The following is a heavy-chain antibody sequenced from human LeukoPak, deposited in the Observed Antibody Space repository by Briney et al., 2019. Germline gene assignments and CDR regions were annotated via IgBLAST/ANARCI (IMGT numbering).Heavy chain of an antibody. CDR1: GYTFTAFY. V-gene: IGHV1-2*02. CDR3: ARDRSRGSGQFDP. D-gene: IGHD3-10*01. J-gene: IGHJ5*02. CDR2: INPNTGGT. Sequence: GASVKVSCKASGYTFTAFYIHWVRQAPGQGLECMAWINPNTGGTNYAQVFQGRVTLTKDTSISTVYMEVTRLKCDDTAIYYCARDRSRGSGQFDPWGQGTLVTVSS.